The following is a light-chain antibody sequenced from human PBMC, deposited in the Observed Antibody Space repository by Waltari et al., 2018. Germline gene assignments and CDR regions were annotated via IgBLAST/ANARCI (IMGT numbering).Light chain of an antibody. V-gene: IGKV3-20*01. CDR1: QSVSSSY. CDR3: QQYSSSPL. CDR2: GAS. Sequence: EIVLTQSPGTLSLSPGERATLSCRASQSVSSSYLAWYQQKPGQAPRLLIYGASSRATGIPDRFSGSGSGTDFTLTISRLEPEDFAVYYCQQYSSSPLFGGGTKVEIK. J-gene: IGKJ4*01.